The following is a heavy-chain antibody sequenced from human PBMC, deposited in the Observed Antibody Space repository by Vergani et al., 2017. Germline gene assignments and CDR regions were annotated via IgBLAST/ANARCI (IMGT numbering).Heavy chain of an antibody. CDR3: ARDRVGGGDLAFDI. CDR1: GYTFTSYY. Sequence: QVQLVQSGAEVKKPGASVKVSCKASGYTFTSYYMHWVRPAPGQGLEWMGIINPSGGSTSYAQKCQGRVTITRDTSTSTVYMELSSLRSEDSAVYYCARDRVGGGDLAFDIWGQGTMVTVSS. D-gene: IGHD2-21*02. V-gene: IGHV1-46*01. J-gene: IGHJ3*02. CDR2: INPSGGST.